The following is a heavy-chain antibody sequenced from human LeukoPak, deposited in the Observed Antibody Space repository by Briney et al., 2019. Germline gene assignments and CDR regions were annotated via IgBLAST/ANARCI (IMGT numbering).Heavy chain of an antibody. CDR3: ARTNYNYYDSSGYSLLFDY. Sequence: ASVKVSCKASGYTFTSYGISWVRQAPGQGLEWMGWISAYNGNTNYAQKLQGRVTMTTDTSTSTAHMELRSLRSDDTAVYYCARTNYNYYDSSGYSLLFDYWGQGTLVTVSS. J-gene: IGHJ4*02. CDR1: GYTFTSYG. D-gene: IGHD3-22*01. V-gene: IGHV1-18*01. CDR2: ISAYNGNT.